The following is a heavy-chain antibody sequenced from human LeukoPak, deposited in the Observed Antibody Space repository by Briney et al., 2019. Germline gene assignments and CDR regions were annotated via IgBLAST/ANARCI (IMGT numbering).Heavy chain of an antibody. V-gene: IGHV3-43D*04. CDR2: ISWDGGST. Sequence: RGSLRLSCAASGFTFDDYTMHWVRQAPGKGLEWVSLISWDGGSTYYADSVKGRFTISRDNSKNSLYLQMNSLRAEDTALYYCAKALHYYDSLSDYWGQGTLVTVSS. J-gene: IGHJ4*02. CDR3: AKALHYYDSLSDY. D-gene: IGHD3-22*01. CDR1: GFTFDDYT.